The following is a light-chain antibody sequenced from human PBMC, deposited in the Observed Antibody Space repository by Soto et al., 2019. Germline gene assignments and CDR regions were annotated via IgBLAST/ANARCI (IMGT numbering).Light chain of an antibody. CDR3: QQYGSSRWT. Sequence: EIVLTQSPCTLSLSPGERATLSCRASQSVSSSYLAWYQQKPGQAPRLLIYGASSRATGIPDRFSGSRSGTDFTLTISRLEPEDFAVYYCQQYGSSRWTFGQGTKVDIK. J-gene: IGKJ1*01. CDR1: QSVSSSY. V-gene: IGKV3-20*01. CDR2: GAS.